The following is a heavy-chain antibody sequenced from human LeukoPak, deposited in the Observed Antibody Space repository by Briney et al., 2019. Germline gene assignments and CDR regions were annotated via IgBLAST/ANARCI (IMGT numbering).Heavy chain of an antibody. J-gene: IGHJ3*02. D-gene: IGHD3-22*01. Sequence: GRSLRLSCAASGFTFSSYGMHWVRQAPGKGLEWVAVIWYDGSNKYYADSVKGRFTISRDNSKNTLYLQMNSLRAEDTAVYYCARGGMITMIVVAPDAFDIWGQGTMVTVSS. CDR1: GFTFSSYG. CDR2: IWYDGSNK. V-gene: IGHV3-33*01. CDR3: ARGGMITMIVVAPDAFDI.